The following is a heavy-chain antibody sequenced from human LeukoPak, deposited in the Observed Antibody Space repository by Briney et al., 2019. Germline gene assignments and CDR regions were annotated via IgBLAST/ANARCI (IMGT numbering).Heavy chain of an antibody. D-gene: IGHD6-13*01. J-gene: IGHJ4*02. Sequence: PGGSLRLSCAASGFTFSSYAMSWVRQAPGKGLEWVSAISGSGGSTYYADSVKGRFTISRDNSKNTLYLQMNSLRAEDTAVYYCTRGEISTSWYLSCDYWGQGTLVTVSS. CDR2: ISGSGGST. CDR1: GFTFSSYA. V-gene: IGHV3-23*01. CDR3: TRGEISTSWYLSCDY.